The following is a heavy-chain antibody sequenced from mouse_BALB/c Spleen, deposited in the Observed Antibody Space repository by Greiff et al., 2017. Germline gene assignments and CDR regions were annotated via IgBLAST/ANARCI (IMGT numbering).Heavy chain of an antibody. V-gene: IGHV1S81*02. D-gene: IGHD2-4*01. CDR2: INPSNGRT. CDR1: GYTFTSYW. CDR3: ASYDYDVRGYAMDY. J-gene: IGHJ4*01. Sequence: VQLQQSGAELVKPGASVKLSCKASGYTFTSYWMHWVKQRPGQGLEWIGEINPSNGRTNYNEKFKSKATLTVDKSSSTAYMQLSSLTSEDSAVYYCASYDYDVRGYAMDYWGQGTSVTVSS.